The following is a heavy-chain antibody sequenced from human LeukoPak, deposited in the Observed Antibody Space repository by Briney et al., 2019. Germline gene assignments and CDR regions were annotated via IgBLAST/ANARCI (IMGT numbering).Heavy chain of an antibody. V-gene: IGHV3-7*04. CDR3: ARGLWGLDY. D-gene: IGHD3-10*01. CDR2: IKEDGSEK. CDR1: GFTFSSYW. Sequence: GGSLRLSCAASGFTFSSYWMSWVRQAPGKGLEWVANIKEDGSEKDYVDSVKGRFTISRDNAKNSLYLQMNSLRAKDTAVYYCARGLWGLDYWGQGTLVTVSS. J-gene: IGHJ4*02.